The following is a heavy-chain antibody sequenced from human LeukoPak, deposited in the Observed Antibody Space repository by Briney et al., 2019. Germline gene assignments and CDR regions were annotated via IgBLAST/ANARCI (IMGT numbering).Heavy chain of an antibody. Sequence: PSETLSLTCTVSGGSISSYYWSWIRQPAGKGLEWIGRIYTSGSTNYNPSLKSRVTMSVDTSKNQFSLKPSSVTAADTAVYYCARGPNSFDYYDSSGPFDCWGQGTLVTVSS. D-gene: IGHD3-22*01. V-gene: IGHV4-4*07. CDR1: GGSISSYY. CDR3: ARGPNSFDYYDSSGPFDC. J-gene: IGHJ4*02. CDR2: IYTSGST.